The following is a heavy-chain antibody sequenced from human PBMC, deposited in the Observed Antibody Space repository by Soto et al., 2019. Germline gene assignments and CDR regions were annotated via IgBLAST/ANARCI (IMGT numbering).Heavy chain of an antibody. CDR2: IYPSVSS. J-gene: IGHJ4*02. Sequence: SETLSLTCSVSGSAISRGYYWSWVRQPPGKGLEWIGSIYPSVSSYHNPSLATRLRLSIGTSKNQFTLNLTSVTAADTALYFCAREKVGTTFFDNWGQGIQVTRLL. CDR3: AREKVGTTFFDN. V-gene: IGHV4-38-2*02. D-gene: IGHD1-1*01. CDR1: GSAISRGYY.